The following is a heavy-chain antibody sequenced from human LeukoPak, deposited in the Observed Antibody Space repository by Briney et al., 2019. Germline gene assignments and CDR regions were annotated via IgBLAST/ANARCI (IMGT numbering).Heavy chain of an antibody. CDR3: AKSGLNRFDY. V-gene: IGHV3-23*01. Sequence: SGGSLRLSCAASGFTFTSYDMSWVRQAPGKGLEWISTVSASGGSTFYADPVKGRFTISRDNSKNTLFLQMNSLRAEDTAVYYCAKSGLNRFDYWGQGTLVTVSS. CDR1: GFTFTSYD. D-gene: IGHD2-15*01. CDR2: VSASGGST. J-gene: IGHJ4*02.